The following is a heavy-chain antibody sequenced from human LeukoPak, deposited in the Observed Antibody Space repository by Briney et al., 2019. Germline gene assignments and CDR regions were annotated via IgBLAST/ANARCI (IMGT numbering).Heavy chain of an antibody. CDR2: IWYDGSNK. Sequence: WRSLRLSCAASGFTFSSYGMHWVRQAPGKGLEWVAVIWYDGSNKYYADSVKGRFTISRDNSKNTLYLQMNSLRAEDTAVYYCAREAVYYDSSGYYFDYWGQGTLVTVSS. J-gene: IGHJ4*02. CDR1: GFTFSSYG. V-gene: IGHV3-33*01. D-gene: IGHD3-22*01. CDR3: AREAVYYDSSGYYFDY.